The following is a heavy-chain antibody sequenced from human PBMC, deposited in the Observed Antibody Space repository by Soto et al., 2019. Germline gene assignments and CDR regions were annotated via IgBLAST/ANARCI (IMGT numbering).Heavy chain of an antibody. CDR3: ARVDSSGCSEY. D-gene: IGHD6-25*01. CDR1: GYSFTSYW. V-gene: IGHV5-51*01. Sequence: RGESLKISCKGSGYSFTSYWIDWVRQMPGKGLECMGFIYPGDSDTTYSPSFQGHVTISADKYSSTAYLQWSSLKASDTAMYYCARVDSSGCSEYWGQGTLVAGLL. J-gene: IGHJ4*02. CDR2: IYPGDSDT.